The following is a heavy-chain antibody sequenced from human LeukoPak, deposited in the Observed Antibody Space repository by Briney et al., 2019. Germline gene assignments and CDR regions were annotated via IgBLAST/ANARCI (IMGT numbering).Heavy chain of an antibody. D-gene: IGHD6-6*01. CDR3: ARGKRLVGNDY. Sequence: SQTLSLTCTVSGGSISSGDYYWSWIRQHPGKGLEWIGYIYYSGSTYYNPSLKSRVTISVDTSKNQFSLKLSSVTAADTAVYYCARGKRLVGNDYWGQGTLVTVSS. V-gene: IGHV4-31*03. CDR1: GGSISSGDYY. J-gene: IGHJ4*02. CDR2: IYYSGST.